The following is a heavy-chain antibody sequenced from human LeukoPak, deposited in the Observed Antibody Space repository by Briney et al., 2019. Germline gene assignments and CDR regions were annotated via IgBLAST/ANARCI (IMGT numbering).Heavy chain of an antibody. V-gene: IGHV3-7*01. D-gene: IGHD6-13*01. CDR3: ARSAGSSSWYEGYYFDY. J-gene: IGHJ4*02. CDR2: IKQDGSEK. CDR1: GFTFSRYW. Sequence: SGGSLRLSCAASGFTFSRYWMSCVRQAPGKGLECVANIKQDGSEKYYVDAMKGRFTISRDNAKNSLYLQMNSMRAEDTAVYYCARSAGSSSWYEGYYFDYWGQGTLVTVSS.